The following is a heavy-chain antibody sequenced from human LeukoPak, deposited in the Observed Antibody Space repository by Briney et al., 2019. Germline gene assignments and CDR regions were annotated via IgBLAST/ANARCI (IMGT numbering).Heavy chain of an antibody. CDR3: ARGVPYDSWSGPHYSDY. D-gene: IGHD3-3*01. CDR1: GFIFTSYW. J-gene: IGHJ4*02. Sequence: PGRSLRLSCAASGFIFTSYWMSWVRQAPGKGLEWVAHIKQDGSQEYYVDSVKGRFTISRDSAKNSLYLQMNSLRAEDTAVYYCARGVPYDSWSGPHYSDYWGQGTLVTVSS. V-gene: IGHV3-7*01. CDR2: IKQDGSQE.